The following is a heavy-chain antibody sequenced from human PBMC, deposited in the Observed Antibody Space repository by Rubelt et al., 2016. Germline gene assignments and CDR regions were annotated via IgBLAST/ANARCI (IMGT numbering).Heavy chain of an antibody. CDR2: GTA. J-gene: IGHJ5*02. V-gene: IGHV1-69*01. CDR3: ARDPHYYDSSGYHHT. D-gene: IGHD3-22*01. Sequence: GTANYAQKFQGRVTITADESTSTAYMELSSLRAEDTAVYYCARDPHYYDSSGYHHTWGQGTLVTVSS.